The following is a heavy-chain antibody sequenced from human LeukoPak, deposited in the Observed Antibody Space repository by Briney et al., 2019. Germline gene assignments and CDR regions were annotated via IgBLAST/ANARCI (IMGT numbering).Heavy chain of an antibody. CDR3: ARGPIAVAGSDEAFDI. J-gene: IGHJ3*02. V-gene: IGHV4-4*02. CDR2: IYHSGST. CDR1: GGSISSSNW. Sequence: SGTLSLTCAVSGGSISSSNWWSWVRQPPGKGLEWIGEIYHSGSTNYNPSLKSRVTISVDKSKNQFSLKLSSVTAADTAVYYYARGPIAVAGSDEAFDIWGQGTMVTVSS. D-gene: IGHD6-19*01.